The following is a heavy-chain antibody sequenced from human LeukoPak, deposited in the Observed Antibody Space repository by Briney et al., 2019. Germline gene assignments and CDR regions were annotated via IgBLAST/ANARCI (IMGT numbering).Heavy chain of an antibody. CDR3: AKAMTSSTYYFDS. CDR2: ISLNDGST. J-gene: IGHJ4*02. V-gene: IGHV3-23*01. Sequence: GGSLRLSCTASGFTFRSYAMNWVRQAPGKGLEWVSVISLNDGSTYYADSVRGRFTISRDNSKDTLFLQMNGLRAEDTAIYYCAKAMTSSTYYFDSWGQGTLVTVSS. D-gene: IGHD3-9*01. CDR1: GFTFRSYA.